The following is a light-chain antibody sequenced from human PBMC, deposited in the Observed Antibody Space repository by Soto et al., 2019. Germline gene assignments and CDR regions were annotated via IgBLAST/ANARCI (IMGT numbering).Light chain of an antibody. V-gene: IGKV3-20*01. CDR2: GAS. CDR1: QSVSSSF. J-gene: IGKJ1*01. CDR3: QQYCSSPWT. Sequence: EIVLTQSPGTLSLSPGERATLSCRASQSVSSSFLAWYQQKPGQAPRLLIYGASIRATGIPDRFSGSWSGTVFTLTSSRVEPEEFAVYYCQQYCSSPWTFGQGTKVEIK.